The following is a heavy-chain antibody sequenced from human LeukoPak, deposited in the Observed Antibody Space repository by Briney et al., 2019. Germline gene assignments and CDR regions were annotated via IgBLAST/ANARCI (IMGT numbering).Heavy chain of an antibody. J-gene: IGHJ4*02. CDR2: INHSGST. Sequence: PSETLSLTCAVYGGSFSGYYWSWIRQPPGKGLEWIGEINHSGSTNYNPSLKSRVTISVDTSKNQFSLKLSSVTPADTAVYYCARVPFSGSPTAWGQGTLVTVSS. CDR1: GGSFSGYY. CDR3: ARVPFSGSPTA. V-gene: IGHV4-34*01. D-gene: IGHD1-26*01.